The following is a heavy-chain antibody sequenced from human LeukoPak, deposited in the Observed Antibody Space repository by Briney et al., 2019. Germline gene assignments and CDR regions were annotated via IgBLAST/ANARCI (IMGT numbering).Heavy chain of an antibody. CDR3: ARGDGHCSGGSCMIFDY. J-gene: IGHJ4*02. Sequence: ASVKVSCKASGYTFTNYGITWVRQASGQGIEWMGWISAYTGKTNSAQKLQGRVTMTTDTSTSTGYMELRSLRSDDTAVYYCARGDGHCSGGSCMIFDYWGQGTLVTVSS. D-gene: IGHD2-15*01. V-gene: IGHV1-18*01. CDR1: GYTFTNYG. CDR2: ISAYTGKT.